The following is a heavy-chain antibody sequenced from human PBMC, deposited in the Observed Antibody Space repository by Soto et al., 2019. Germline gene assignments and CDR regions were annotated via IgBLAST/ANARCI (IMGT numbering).Heavy chain of an antibody. J-gene: IGHJ4*02. V-gene: IGHV3-30*18. D-gene: IGHD3-22*01. CDR1: GFTFSSYG. CDR2: ISYDGSNK. CDR3: AKVFYDSSGGPAY. Sequence: GGSLRLSCAASGFTFSSYGMHWVRQAPGKGLEWVAVISYDGSNKYYADSVKGRFTISRDNSKNTLYLQMNSLRAEDTAVYYCAKVFYDSSGGPAYWGQGTLVTVSS.